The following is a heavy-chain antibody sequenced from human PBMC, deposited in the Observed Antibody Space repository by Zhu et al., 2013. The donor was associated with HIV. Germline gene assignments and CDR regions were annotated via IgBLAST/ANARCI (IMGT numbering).Heavy chain of an antibody. D-gene: IGHD3-10*01. J-gene: IGHJ6*02. CDR3: ARGGKSGGGMDV. V-gene: IGHV1-69*01. CDR1: GVDFNTRL. Sequence: QVMLVQSGTEVNKPASSVKVSCKVRGVDFNTRLISWVRQAPGQGLEWMGGIIPMFKTPNYAQNFHGRVTITADESTTTIYMELNSLKSEDTAIYYCARGGKSGGGMDVWGQGT. CDR2: IIPMFKTP.